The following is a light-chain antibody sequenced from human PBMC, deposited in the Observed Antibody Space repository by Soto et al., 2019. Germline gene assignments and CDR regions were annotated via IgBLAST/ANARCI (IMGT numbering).Light chain of an antibody. CDR2: GAS. Sequence: EIVLTQSPGTLSLSPGERASLSCRASQSVSSSYLAWYQQKPGQAPRLLISGASSRATGIPDRFSGSGSGTDSTLTISRLEPEDFALYYCQHYVERSPITFGQGTRLEIK. J-gene: IGKJ5*01. CDR1: QSVSSSY. V-gene: IGKV3-20*01. CDR3: QHYVERSPIT.